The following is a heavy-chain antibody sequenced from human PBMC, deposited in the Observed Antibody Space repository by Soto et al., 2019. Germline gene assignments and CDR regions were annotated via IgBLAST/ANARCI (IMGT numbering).Heavy chain of an antibody. Sequence: SEPLSLPCTVSGGSISSYYWSWIRQPPGKGLEWIGYIYYSGSTNYNPSLKSRVTISVDTSKNQFSLKLSSVTAADTAVYYCARGYDFWSGPAIYGMDVWGQGTTVTVSS. D-gene: IGHD3-3*01. J-gene: IGHJ6*02. CDR3: ARGYDFWSGPAIYGMDV. V-gene: IGHV4-59*01. CDR1: GGSISSYY. CDR2: IYYSGST.